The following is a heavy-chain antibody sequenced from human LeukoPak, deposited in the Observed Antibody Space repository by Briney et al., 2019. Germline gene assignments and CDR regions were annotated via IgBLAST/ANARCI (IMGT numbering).Heavy chain of an antibody. D-gene: IGHD6-13*01. Sequence: GGSLRLSCVASGFTFSNYAMNWVRQAPGKGLEWVSGVSGGGSSTYYADSVKGRFTISRDNSKNMLYLQMNSLRAEDTAVYYCAKDLYTSRYACCFDYWGQGALVTVSS. V-gene: IGHV3-23*01. CDR3: AKDLYTSRYACCFDY. J-gene: IGHJ4*02. CDR2: VSGGGSST. CDR1: GFTFSNYA.